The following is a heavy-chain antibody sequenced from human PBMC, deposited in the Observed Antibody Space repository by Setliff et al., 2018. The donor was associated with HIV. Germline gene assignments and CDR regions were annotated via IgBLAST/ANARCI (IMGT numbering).Heavy chain of an antibody. D-gene: IGHD4-17*01. Sequence: SETLSLTCAASGYSINSGFSRAWIRQPPGQGPQWIGSIYQSGSIYYNPSLQSRVTISVDSSKNQFSLNLFSVTAADTAVYYCARQGVDYGDPNDYWGQGTLVTVSS. CDR2: IYQSGSI. V-gene: IGHV4-38-2*01. J-gene: IGHJ4*02. CDR1: GYSINSGFS. CDR3: ARQGVDYGDPNDY.